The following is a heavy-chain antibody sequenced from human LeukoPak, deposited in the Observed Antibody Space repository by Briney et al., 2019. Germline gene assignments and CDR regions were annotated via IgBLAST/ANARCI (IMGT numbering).Heavy chain of an antibody. Sequence: GASVKVSCKASGYTFTSYGISWVRQAPGQGLEWMGWISAYNGNTNYAQKLQGRVTVTTDTSTSTAYIELRSLRSDDTAVYYCARGSYYYDSSGYYYPDYWGQGTLVTVSS. CDR1: GYTFTSYG. J-gene: IGHJ4*02. CDR3: ARGSYYYDSSGYYYPDY. V-gene: IGHV1-18*01. CDR2: ISAYNGNT. D-gene: IGHD3-22*01.